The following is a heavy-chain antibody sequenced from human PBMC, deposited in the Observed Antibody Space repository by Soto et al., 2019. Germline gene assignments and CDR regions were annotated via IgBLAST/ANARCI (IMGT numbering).Heavy chain of an antibody. J-gene: IGHJ3*02. CDR3: ARECSGGSCSAYDAFDI. D-gene: IGHD2-15*01. Sequence: EVQLVESGGGLVQPGGSLRLSCAASGFIVSSNYMSWVRQAPGKGLEWVSVIYSGGSTYYADSVKGRFTISRDNSKNTLYLQMNSLRAEDTAVYYCARECSGGSCSAYDAFDIWGQGTMVTVSS. CDR2: IYSGGST. CDR1: GFIVSSNY. V-gene: IGHV3-66*01.